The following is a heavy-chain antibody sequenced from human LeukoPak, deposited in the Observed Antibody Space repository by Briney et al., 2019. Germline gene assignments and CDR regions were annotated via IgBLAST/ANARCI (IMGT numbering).Heavy chain of an antibody. CDR3: AKGHGRPIYYYYGMDV. CDR1: GFTFSSYG. J-gene: IGHJ6*02. CDR2: ISYDGSNK. Sequence: GGFLRLSCAASGFTFSSYGMHWVRQAPGKGLEWVAVISYDGSNKYYADSVKGRFTISRDNSKSTLYLQMNSLRAEDTAVYYCAKGHGRPIYYYYGMDVWGQGTTVTVSS. V-gene: IGHV3-30*18.